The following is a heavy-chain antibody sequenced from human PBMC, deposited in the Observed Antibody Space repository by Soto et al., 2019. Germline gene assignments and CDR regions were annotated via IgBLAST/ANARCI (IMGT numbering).Heavy chain of an antibody. J-gene: IGHJ6*02. V-gene: IGHV4-59*01. CDR1: GAPFAVVY. CDR2: MYNTGST. D-gene: IGHD2-21*02. Sequence: PSETWSPTALVSGAPFAVVYWSGIGSAPGKGLEWIGYMYNTGSTVYNPSFKSRVTISVDTSKNQFSLKLNSVTAADTAVYYCARDLWGYCGTDCYPLDVWGQGTTVTVS. CDR3: ARDLWGYCGTDCYPLDV.